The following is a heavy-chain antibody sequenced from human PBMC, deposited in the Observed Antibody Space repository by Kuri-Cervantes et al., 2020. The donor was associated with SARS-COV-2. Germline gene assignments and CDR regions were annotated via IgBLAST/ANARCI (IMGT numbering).Heavy chain of an antibody. CDR3: AKRRGSRYDLDF. Sequence: GGSLRLSCAASGFTFSSYGMHWVRQAPGKGLEWVAVIWYDGVNKYYADSVKGRFTISRDNSKNTLYLQMNSLRAEDTSVYYCAKRRGSRYDLDFWGQGTKVTVSS. V-gene: IGHV3-33*06. D-gene: IGHD3-16*01. CDR2: IWYDGVNK. CDR1: GFTFSSYG. J-gene: IGHJ3*01.